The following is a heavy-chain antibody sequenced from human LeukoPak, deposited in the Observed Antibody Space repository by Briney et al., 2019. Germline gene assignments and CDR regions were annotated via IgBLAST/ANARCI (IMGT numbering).Heavy chain of an antibody. J-gene: IGHJ5*02. CDR3: ARANYYDSSGPIANWFDP. V-gene: IGHV4-38-2*01. D-gene: IGHD3-22*01. CDR2: IYHSGST. CDR1: GYSISSGYY. Sequence: SETLSLTCAVSGYSISSGYYWGWIRPPPGKGLEWIGSIYHSGSTYYNPSLKSRVTISVDTSKNQFSLKLSSVTAADTAVYYCARANYYDSSGPIANWFDPWGQGTLVTVSS.